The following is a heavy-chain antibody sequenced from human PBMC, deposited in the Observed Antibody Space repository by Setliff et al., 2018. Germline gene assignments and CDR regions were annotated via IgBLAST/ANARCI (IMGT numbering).Heavy chain of an antibody. D-gene: IGHD3-3*01. V-gene: IGHV4-34*01. CDR3: RFWSGYYENDY. J-gene: IGHJ4*02. Sequence: SETLSLTCTVYGVSFSDYYWGWVRQSPGKGLDWIGEINHSGTTNYDPSLEGRISISVDTSKRQFSLKLSSVTAADMAVYCCRFWSGYYENDYWAQGTVVTVSA. CDR2: INHSGTT. CDR1: GVSFSDYY.